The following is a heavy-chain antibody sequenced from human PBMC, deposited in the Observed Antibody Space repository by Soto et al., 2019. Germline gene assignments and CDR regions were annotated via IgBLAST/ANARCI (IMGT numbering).Heavy chain of an antibody. CDR3: AHGSGWLHDY. J-gene: IGHJ4*02. Sequence: QITLKESGPTLVKPTQTLTLTCSFSGFSLSTSAVGVGWIRQPPGKAPEWLALIYWDDDKQYSPSLKSRLTITKDTSKNQVVLTMTNMYTVDTATYHCAHGSGWLHDYWGQGILVTVSS. D-gene: IGHD6-19*01. V-gene: IGHV2-5*02. CDR2: IYWDDDK. CDR1: GFSLSTSAVG.